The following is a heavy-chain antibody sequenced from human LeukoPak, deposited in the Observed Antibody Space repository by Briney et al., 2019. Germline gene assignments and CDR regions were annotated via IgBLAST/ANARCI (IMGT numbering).Heavy chain of an antibody. Sequence: GGSLRLSCSASGFIFSTYAMHWVRQAPGRRPEYVSVVNNNGDTTYYPDSVKGRFTISRDNSKNTLSLQMSSLRTEDTAIYYCVKEAVYSSGSGRWGYFDNWGQGTLVTVSS. CDR2: VNNNGDTT. CDR1: GFIFSTYA. CDR3: VKEAVYSSGSGRWGYFDN. V-gene: IGHV3-64D*06. D-gene: IGHD3-10*01. J-gene: IGHJ4*02.